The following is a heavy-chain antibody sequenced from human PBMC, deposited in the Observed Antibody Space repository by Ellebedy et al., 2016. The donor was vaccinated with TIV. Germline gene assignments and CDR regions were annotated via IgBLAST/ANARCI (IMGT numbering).Heavy chain of an antibody. J-gene: IGHJ5*02. CDR1: GDSINSYY. CDR3: ARDSSNSRWYL. V-gene: IGHV4-59*01. Sequence: SETLSLXXSVSGDSINSYYWSWIRQSPVKGLEWIGYVHYSGGTKYSPSLKSRVFISIDTSKNQFSLKLSSVTAADTAVYYCARDSSNSRWYLWGQGTLVTVSS. CDR2: VHYSGGT. D-gene: IGHD4-23*01.